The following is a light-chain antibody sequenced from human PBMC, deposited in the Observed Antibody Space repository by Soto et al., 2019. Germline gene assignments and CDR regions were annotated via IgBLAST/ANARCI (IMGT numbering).Light chain of an antibody. CDR1: SSDVAAYNF. V-gene: IGLV2-14*03. Sequence: QSVLTQPASVSGSPGQSITISCTGTSSDVAAYNFVSWYQQHPGEVPKLMIYEVTNRPSGVSNRFSGSKSGNTASLTISGLQAEDEADYYCSSYTSRSTLVFGTGTKLTVL. CDR3: SSYTSRSTLV. CDR2: EVT. J-gene: IGLJ1*01.